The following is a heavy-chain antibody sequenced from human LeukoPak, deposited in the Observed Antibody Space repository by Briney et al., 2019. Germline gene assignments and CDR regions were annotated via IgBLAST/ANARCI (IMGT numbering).Heavy chain of an antibody. CDR1: GGTFSSYA. Sequence: ASVKVSCKASGGTFSSYAISWVRQAPGQGLEWMGWISAYNGNTNYAQKLQGRVTMTTDTSTSTAYMELRSLRSDDTAVYYCAKAQPYSSGEFDFWGQGTLVTVSS. CDR3: AKAQPYSSGEFDF. D-gene: IGHD6-25*01. J-gene: IGHJ4*02. CDR2: ISAYNGNT. V-gene: IGHV1-18*01.